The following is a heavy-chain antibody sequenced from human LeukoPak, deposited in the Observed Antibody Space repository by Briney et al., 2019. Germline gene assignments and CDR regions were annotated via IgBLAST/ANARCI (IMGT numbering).Heavy chain of an antibody. CDR3: TRDRITMVRGVKALDY. Sequence: PGGSLRLSCTASGFTFGDYAMSWVRQAPGKGLEWVGFIRSKAYGGTTEYAASVKGRFTISRDDSKSIAYLQMNSLNTEDTAVYYCTRDRITMVRGVKALDYWGQGTLVTVSS. CDR1: GFTFGDYA. J-gene: IGHJ4*02. CDR2: IRSKAYGGTT. D-gene: IGHD3-10*01. V-gene: IGHV3-49*04.